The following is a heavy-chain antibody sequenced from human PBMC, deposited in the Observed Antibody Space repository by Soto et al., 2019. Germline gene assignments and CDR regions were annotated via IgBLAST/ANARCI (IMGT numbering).Heavy chain of an antibody. CDR2: IYHSGST. J-gene: IGHJ5*02. CDR3: ARHERVLRFLEWLPNWFDP. V-gene: IGHV4-4*02. Sequence: SETLSLTCVVSGASISNSHWLSWVRQPPGEGLEWIGGIYHSGSTNYNPSLKSRVTISVDTSKNQISLKLSSVTAADTAVYYCARHERVLRFLEWLPNWFDPWGQGTLVTVSS. D-gene: IGHD3-3*01. CDR1: GASISNSHW.